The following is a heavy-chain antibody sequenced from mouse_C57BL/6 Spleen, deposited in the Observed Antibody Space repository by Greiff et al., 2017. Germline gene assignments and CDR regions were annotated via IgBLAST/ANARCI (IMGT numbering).Heavy chain of an antibody. V-gene: IGHV1-55*01. CDR1: GYTFTSYW. CDR2: IYPGSGST. J-gene: IGHJ2*01. Sequence: QVQLQQPGAELVKPGASVKMSCKASGYTFTSYWITWVKQRPGQGLEWIGDIYPGSGSTNYNEKFKSKATLTVDTSSSTAYMQLSSLISEDSAVYYCARKDWDPYYFDYWGQGTTLTVSS. CDR3: ARKDWDPYYFDY. D-gene: IGHD4-1*01.